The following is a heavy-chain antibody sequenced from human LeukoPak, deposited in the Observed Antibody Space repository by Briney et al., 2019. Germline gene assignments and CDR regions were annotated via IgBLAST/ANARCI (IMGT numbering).Heavy chain of an antibody. CDR2: IYSGGST. Sequence: PGGSLRLSCAASGFTFSSYWMSWVRQAPGKGLEWVSVIYSGGSTYYADSVKGRFTISRDNSKNTLYLQMNSLRAEDTAVYYCARMEYYDILTGYLGAFDYWGQGTLVTVSS. CDR1: GFTFSSYW. V-gene: IGHV3-53*01. D-gene: IGHD3-9*01. CDR3: ARMEYYDILTGYLGAFDY. J-gene: IGHJ4*02.